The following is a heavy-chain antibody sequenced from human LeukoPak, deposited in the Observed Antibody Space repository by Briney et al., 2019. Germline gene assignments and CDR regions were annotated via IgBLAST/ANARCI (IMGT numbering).Heavy chain of an antibody. D-gene: IGHD3-22*01. J-gene: IGHJ3*02. Sequence: GGSLRLSCAASGFTFSDYYMSWIRQAPGKGLERVSYISSSGSTIYYADSVKGRFTISRDNAKNSLYLQMNSLRAEDTAVYYCARDRSYYYDSSGYDTDAFDIWGQGTMVTVSS. V-gene: IGHV3-11*01. CDR2: ISSSGSTI. CDR1: GFTFSDYY. CDR3: ARDRSYYYDSSGYDTDAFDI.